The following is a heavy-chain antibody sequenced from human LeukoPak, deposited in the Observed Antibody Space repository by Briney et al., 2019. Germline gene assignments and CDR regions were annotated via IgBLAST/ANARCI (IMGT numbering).Heavy chain of an antibody. CDR3: ARAPWDSSGYYGEDY. D-gene: IGHD3-22*01. Sequence: ASVKVSCKASGYTFTGYDINWVRQATGQGLEWMGWMNPNSGNTGYAQKFQGRVTMTRNTSISTAYMELSSLRSEDTAVYYCARAPWDSSGYYGEDYWGQGTLVTVSS. CDR1: GYTFTGYD. V-gene: IGHV1-8*01. J-gene: IGHJ4*02. CDR2: MNPNSGNT.